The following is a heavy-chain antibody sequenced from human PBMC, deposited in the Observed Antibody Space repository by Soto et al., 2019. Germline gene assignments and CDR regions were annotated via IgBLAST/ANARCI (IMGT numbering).Heavy chain of an antibody. V-gene: IGHV3-30*18. CDR1: GSSFISSG. D-gene: IGHD1-26*01. J-gene: IGHJ4*02. CDR3: AKGGFRSSDS. CDR2: LSYDGNFA. Sequence: QMQLVESGGAVVKPGMSLRVSCAASGSSFISSGMHWVSQARDKGLEWVASLSYDGNFAHYADSVKGRFTISRDNSRKTLYLDMKSLRPDDSAVYYCAKGGFRSSDSWGQGTLVTVSS.